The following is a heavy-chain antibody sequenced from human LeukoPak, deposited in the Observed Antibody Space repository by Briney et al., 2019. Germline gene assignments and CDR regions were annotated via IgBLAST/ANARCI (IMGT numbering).Heavy chain of an antibody. CDR3: AIEIAVAGTIWFDP. CDR1: GGSISSGGYS. D-gene: IGHD6-19*01. J-gene: IGHJ5*02. CDR2: IYYSGST. Sequence: SQTLSLTCAVSGGSISSGGYSWSWIRQHPGKGLEWIGYIYYSGSTYYNPSLKSRVTISVDTSKNQFSLKLSSVTAADTAVYYCAIEIAVAGTIWFDPWGQGTLVTVSS. V-gene: IGHV4-31*11.